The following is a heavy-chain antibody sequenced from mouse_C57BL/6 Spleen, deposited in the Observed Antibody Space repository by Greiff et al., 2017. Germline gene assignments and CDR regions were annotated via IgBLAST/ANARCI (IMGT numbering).Heavy chain of an antibody. V-gene: IGHV1-69*01. CDR2: IDPSDSYT. Sequence: QVQLQQPGAELVMPGASVKLSCKASGYTFTSYWMHWVKQRPGQGLAWIGEIDPSDSYTNYNQKFKGKSTLTVDKSSSTAYMQLSSLTSEDSAVYYCARAGYGNYNFDYWGQGTTLTVSS. CDR1: GYTFTSYW. CDR3: ARAGYGNYNFDY. J-gene: IGHJ2*01. D-gene: IGHD2-10*02.